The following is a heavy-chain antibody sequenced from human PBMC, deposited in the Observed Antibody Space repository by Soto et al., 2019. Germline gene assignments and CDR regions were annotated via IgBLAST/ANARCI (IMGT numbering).Heavy chain of an antibody. J-gene: IGHJ4*02. CDR2: IKTKNDGETT. CDR1: GITINTAW. Sequence: EGQLVESGGGLVKPGVSLRLSCAVSGITINTAWMSWVRQAPGKGLEWVGRIKTKNDGETTEFAAAVDGRFSISRDDSRNTIYLQMNSLRTEDTAVYYCTREWWGDFAWGQGSLVTVSS. CDR3: TREWWGDFA. D-gene: IGHD2-8*01. V-gene: IGHV3-15*01.